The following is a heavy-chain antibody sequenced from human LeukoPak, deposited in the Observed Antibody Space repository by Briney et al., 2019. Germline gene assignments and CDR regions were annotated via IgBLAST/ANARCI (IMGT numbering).Heavy chain of an antibody. V-gene: IGHV1-2*02. Sequence: ASVKVSCKTSRYTFTGYYMHWVRQAPGQGLEWMGWINPNSGGTNYAQKFQGRVTITRDTSISTVYMELSWLRSDDTAVYYCARDDDRAREIDYWGQGTLVTVSS. CDR2: INPNSGGT. D-gene: IGHD3-22*01. CDR3: ARDDDRAREIDY. CDR1: RYTFTGYY. J-gene: IGHJ4*02.